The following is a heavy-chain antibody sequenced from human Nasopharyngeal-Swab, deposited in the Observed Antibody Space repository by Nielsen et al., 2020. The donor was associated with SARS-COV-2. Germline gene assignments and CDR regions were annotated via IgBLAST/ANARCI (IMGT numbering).Heavy chain of an antibody. CDR3: ARDSSDSYYGMDV. Sequence: SVQVSCKASGGTFSSYAISWVRQAPGQGLEWMGGIIPIFGTANYAQKFQGRVTTTADKSTSTAYMELGSLRSEDTAVYYCARDSSDSYYGMDVWGQGTTVTVSS. CDR2: IIPIFGTA. V-gene: IGHV1-69*06. J-gene: IGHJ6*02. CDR1: GGTFSSYA.